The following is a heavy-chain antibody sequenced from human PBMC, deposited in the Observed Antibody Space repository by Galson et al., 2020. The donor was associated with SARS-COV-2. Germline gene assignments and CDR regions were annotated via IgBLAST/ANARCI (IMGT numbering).Heavy chain of an antibody. J-gene: IGHJ3*02. D-gene: IGHD3-3*01. CDR1: GYSFTSYW. V-gene: IGHV5-10-1*01. CDR3: ARPHTIFGVVILDQYDAFDI. CDR2: IDPSDSYT. Sequence: ESLKISCKGSGYSFTSYWISWVRQMPGKGLEWMGRIDPSDSYTNYSPSFQGHVTISADKSISTAYLQWSSLKASDTAMYYCARPHTIFGVVILDQYDAFDIWGQGTMVTVSS.